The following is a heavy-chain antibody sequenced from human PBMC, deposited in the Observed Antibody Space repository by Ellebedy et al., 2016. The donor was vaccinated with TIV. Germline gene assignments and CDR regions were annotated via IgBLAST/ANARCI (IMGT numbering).Heavy chain of an antibody. CDR2: TSSTGSNT. J-gene: IGHJ6*02. CDR3: ARAALCGGSNCYFYYGLDV. CDR1: GASVSSNH. V-gene: IGHV3-23*01. Sequence: ETLSLXCAVSGASVSSNHWRSCVRQPPGQGLEWISVTSSTGSNTSYADSVRGRFTISRDNSKNTLYLQMNSLRDEDTAVYYCARAALCGGSNCYFYYGLDVWGQGTTVTVSS. D-gene: IGHD2-21*01.